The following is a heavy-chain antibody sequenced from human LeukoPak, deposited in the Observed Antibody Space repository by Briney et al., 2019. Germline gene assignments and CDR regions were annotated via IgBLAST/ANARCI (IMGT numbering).Heavy chain of an antibody. V-gene: IGHV4-34*01. CDR3: ASRYDYYYYYYMDV. CDR1: GGSFSGYY. D-gene: IGHD3-9*01. CDR2: INHSGST. J-gene: IGHJ6*03. Sequence: SETLSLTCAVYGGSFSGYYWSWIRQPPGKGLEWIGEINHSGSTNYNPSLKSRVTISVDTSKNQFSLKLSSVTAADTAVYYCASRYDYYYYYYMDVWGKGPTVTISS.